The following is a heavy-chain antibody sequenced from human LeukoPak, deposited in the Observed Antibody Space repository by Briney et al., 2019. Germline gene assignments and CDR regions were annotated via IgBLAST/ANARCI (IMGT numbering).Heavy chain of an antibody. V-gene: IGHV1-69*05. CDR1: GGTFSSYA. Sequence: ASVKVSCKASGGTFSSYAISWVRQAPGQGLEWMGGIIPIFGTVNYAQKFQGRVTITTDESTSTAYMELSSLRSEDTAVYYCARGTRSSPGPNDYWGQGTLVTVSS. CDR2: IIPIFGTV. D-gene: IGHD6-13*01. J-gene: IGHJ4*02. CDR3: ARGTRSSPGPNDY.